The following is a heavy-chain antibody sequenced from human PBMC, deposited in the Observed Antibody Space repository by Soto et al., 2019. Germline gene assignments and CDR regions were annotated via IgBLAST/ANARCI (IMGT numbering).Heavy chain of an antibody. CDR2: INHSGST. V-gene: IGHV4-34*01. CDR3: ARGRAQTTVRYYYYYYMAV. CDR1: GGSFSGYY. D-gene: IGHD4-17*01. Sequence: SETLSLTCAVYGGSFSGYYWSWIRQPPGKGLEWIGEINHSGSTNYNPSLKSRVTISVDTSKNQFSLKLSSVTAADTAVYYCARGRAQTTVRYYYYYYMAVWGKGTTVT. J-gene: IGHJ6*03.